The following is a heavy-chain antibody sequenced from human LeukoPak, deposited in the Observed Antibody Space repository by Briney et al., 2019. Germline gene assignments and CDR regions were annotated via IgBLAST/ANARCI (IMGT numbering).Heavy chain of an antibody. CDR2: VSAYNGNT. Sequence: GASVKVSCKASGYTFTSYGISWVRQAPGQGLDWMGWVSAYNGNTNYAQKLQGRVTMTRDTSTSTAYMELRSLRSDDTAVYYCARDVDRLAKSYYYYYMDVWGKGTTVTVSS. CDR1: GYTFTSYG. D-gene: IGHD3-3*02. V-gene: IGHV1-18*01. CDR3: ARDVDRLAKSYYYYYMDV. J-gene: IGHJ6*03.